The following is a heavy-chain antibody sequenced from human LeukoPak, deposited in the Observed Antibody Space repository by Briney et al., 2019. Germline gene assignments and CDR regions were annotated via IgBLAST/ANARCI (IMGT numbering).Heavy chain of an antibody. V-gene: IGHV3-21*01. Sequence: GGSLRLSCAVSGFTFSSYSMNWVRQAPGKGLEWVSSISSSSSYIYYADSVKGRFTISRDNAKNSLYLQMNSLRAEDTAVYYCARESVVVVPLAYYFDYWGQGTLVTVSS. D-gene: IGHD2-15*01. CDR3: ARESVVVVPLAYYFDY. J-gene: IGHJ4*02. CDR1: GFTFSSYS. CDR2: ISSSSSYI.